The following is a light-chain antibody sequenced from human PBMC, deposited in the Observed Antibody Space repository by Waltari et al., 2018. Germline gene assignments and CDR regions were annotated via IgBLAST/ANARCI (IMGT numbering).Light chain of an antibody. CDR3: QQYVTLPAT. CDR2: HAS. V-gene: IGKV3-20*01. CDR1: QSVRWF. Sequence: EIVLTQSSDPLSLSPGERATLSCRASQSVRWFLAWYHQKPGQAPRLLIYHASSRATGIPDRFSGSGSGTDLSLTISRLEPEDFAVYYCQQYVTLPATFGQGTKLEIK. J-gene: IGKJ1*01.